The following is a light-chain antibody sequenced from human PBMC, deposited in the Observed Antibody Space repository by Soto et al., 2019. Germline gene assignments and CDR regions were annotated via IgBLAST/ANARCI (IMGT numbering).Light chain of an antibody. CDR1: QIVIMK. V-gene: IGKV3-20*01. J-gene: IGKJ4*01. Sequence: IVMTHSPVTLSVSPMERATLSCMSSQIVIMKLVWYQQKPGQAPRLLIYGASSRATGIPDRFSGSGSGTDFTLNMSRLVPEDFAVYYCQQYGSSPPLTFGGGTKVDIK. CDR2: GAS. CDR3: QQYGSSPPLT.